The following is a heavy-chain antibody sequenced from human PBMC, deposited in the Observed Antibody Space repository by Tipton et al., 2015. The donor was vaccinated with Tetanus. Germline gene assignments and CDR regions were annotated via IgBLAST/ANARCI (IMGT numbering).Heavy chain of an antibody. CDR3: ARDRGDYIYFGMDV. D-gene: IGHD3-22*01. CDR2: IDPNSGGT. CDR1: GYTFTGYY. J-gene: IGHJ6*02. V-gene: IGHV1-2*02. Sequence: QVQLVQSGAEMKKPGASVKVSCKASGYTFTGYYIYWVRQAPGQALEWMGGIDPNSGGTVYAQKFQGRVTMTRDTSISTGYMEPRSLRSDDSAVYYCARDRGDYIYFGMDVWGPGTTVTVS.